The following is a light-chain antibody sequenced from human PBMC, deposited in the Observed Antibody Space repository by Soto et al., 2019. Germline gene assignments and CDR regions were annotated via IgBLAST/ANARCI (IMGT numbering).Light chain of an antibody. CDR2: DAS. J-gene: IGKJ1*01. V-gene: IGKV1-5*01. CDR3: QQYHGYSLT. Sequence: DIPMTQSPSTLSASVGDGLSITCRASQTISFSLAWYQQKPGKAPKLLIYDASTLQSGVPSRFSGSESGTEFILTISGQQPDDFATYYCQQYHGYSLTFGQGTKVDIK. CDR1: QTISFS.